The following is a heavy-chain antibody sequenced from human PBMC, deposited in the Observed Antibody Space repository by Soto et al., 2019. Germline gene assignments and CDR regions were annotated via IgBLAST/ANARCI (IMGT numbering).Heavy chain of an antibody. CDR2: ISGSGGST. V-gene: IGHV3-23*01. D-gene: IGHD3-3*01. Sequence: EVQLLESGGGLVQPGGSLRLSCAASGFTFSSYAMSWVRQAPGKGLEWVSAISGSGGSTYYADSVKGRFTISRDNSKNTLYLQMNSLRAEDTAVYYCAKELGRTYYDFWSGYRYYYGMDVWGQGTTVTVSS. CDR3: AKELGRTYYDFWSGYRYYYGMDV. CDR1: GFTFSSYA. J-gene: IGHJ6*02.